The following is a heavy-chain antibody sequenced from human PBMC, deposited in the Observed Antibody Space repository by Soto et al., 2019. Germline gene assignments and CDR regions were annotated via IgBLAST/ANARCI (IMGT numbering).Heavy chain of an antibody. CDR2: INHSGST. Sequence: SETLSLTCAVYGGSFSDYYWSWIRQPPGKELEWIGEINHSGSTNYNPSLKSRVTISVDTSKNQFSLKLISLTAADTAVYYCGRLEGLATISYFFDYWGQGALVTVSS. CDR1: GGSFSDYY. J-gene: IGHJ4*02. D-gene: IGHD3-9*01. CDR3: GRLEGLATISYFFDY. V-gene: IGHV4-34*01.